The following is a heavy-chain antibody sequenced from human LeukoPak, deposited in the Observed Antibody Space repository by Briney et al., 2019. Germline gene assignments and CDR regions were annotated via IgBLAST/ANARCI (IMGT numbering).Heavy chain of an antibody. D-gene: IGHD1-26*01. V-gene: IGHV4-4*07. CDR2: IYTSGST. CDR3: ARTYSGSYYYYYYMDV. J-gene: IGHJ6*03. CDR1: GGSISSYY. Sequence: SETLSLTCTVSGGSISSYYWSWIWQPAGKGVEWIGRIYTSGSTNYNPSLKSRVTISVDTSKNQFSLKLSSVTAADTAVYYCARTYSGSYYYYYYMDVWGKGTTVTISS.